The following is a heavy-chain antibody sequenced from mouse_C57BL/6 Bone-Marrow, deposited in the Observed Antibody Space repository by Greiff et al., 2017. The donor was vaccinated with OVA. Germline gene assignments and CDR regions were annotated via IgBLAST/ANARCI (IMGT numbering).Heavy chain of an antibody. D-gene: IGHD1-1*01. CDR2: IFPGSGST. J-gene: IGHJ4*01. CDR3: ARPIYYYGSEGYYYAMDY. Sequence: VKLQESGPELVKPGASVKISCKASGYTFTDYYINWVKQRPGQGLGWIGWIFPGSGSTYYNEKFKGKATLTVDKSSSTAYMLLSSLTSEDSAVYFCARPIYYYGSEGYYYAMDYWGQGTSVTVSS. CDR1: GYTFTDYY. V-gene: IGHV1-75*01.